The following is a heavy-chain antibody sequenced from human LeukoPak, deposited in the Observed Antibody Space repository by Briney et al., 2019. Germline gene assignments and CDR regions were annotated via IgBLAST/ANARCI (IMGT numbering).Heavy chain of an antibody. J-gene: IGHJ4*02. V-gene: IGHV1-69*05. CDR1: GGTFSSYA. CDR2: IIPIFGTA. Sequence: GASVKVSCKASGGTFSSYAISWVRQASGQGLEWMGGIIPIFGTANYAQKFQGRVTITTDESTSTAYMELSSLRSEDTAVYYCARVIVAVAGHYDYWGQGTLVTVSS. D-gene: IGHD6-19*01. CDR3: ARVIVAVAGHYDY.